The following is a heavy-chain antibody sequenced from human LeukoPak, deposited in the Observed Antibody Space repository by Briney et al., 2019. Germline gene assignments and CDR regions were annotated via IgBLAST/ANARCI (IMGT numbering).Heavy chain of an antibody. CDR3: ATSIERSTWGSHALDF. V-gene: IGHV3-30*04. CDR1: GFTFSDSG. Sequence: GGSLRLSCTGSGFTFSDSGMHRVRQAPGKGLEWMAILSYDGSLKYYSDSVKGRFTISRDNSKNTLYLQMNSLRVEDTAVYYCATSIERSTWGSHALDFWGQGTLVTVSS. D-gene: IGHD3-16*01. J-gene: IGHJ4*02. CDR2: LSYDGSLK.